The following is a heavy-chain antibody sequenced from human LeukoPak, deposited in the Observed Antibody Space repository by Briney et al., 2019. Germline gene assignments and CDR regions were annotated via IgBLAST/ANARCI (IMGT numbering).Heavy chain of an antibody. CDR3: ARALLWGYDY. J-gene: IGHJ4*02. D-gene: IGHD3-16*01. V-gene: IGHV1-46*01. CDR1: GYTFTSYY. CDR2: INPSGGST. Sequence: GASVTVSCKASGYTFTSYYMHWVRQAPGQGLEWMGIINPSGGSTSYAQRFQGRVTMTRDTSTSTVYMELSSLRSEDTAVYYCARALLWGYDYWGQGTLVTVSS.